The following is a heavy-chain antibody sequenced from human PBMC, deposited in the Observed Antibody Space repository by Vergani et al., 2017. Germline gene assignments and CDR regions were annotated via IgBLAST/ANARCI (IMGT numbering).Heavy chain of an antibody. V-gene: IGHV4-30-4*08. CDR1: GDSISSGDYY. D-gene: IGHD3-10*01. CDR2: INYSGST. Sequence: VQLHESGPGLVKPSQILSLTCAVSGDSISSGDYYWTWIRQPPGKGLEWIGYINYSGSTYYNPSLYSRVTISVDTSKNKFSLQLSSVTAADTAMYYCARRISMVPGVPFAAWGQESRFTVPS. CDR3: ARRISMVPGVPFAA. J-gene: IGHJ5*02.